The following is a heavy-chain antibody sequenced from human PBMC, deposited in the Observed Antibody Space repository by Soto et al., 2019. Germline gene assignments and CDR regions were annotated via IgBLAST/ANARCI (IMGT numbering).Heavy chain of an antibody. CDR2: IIPILDSA. J-gene: IGHJ4*02. D-gene: IGHD3-16*01. CDR1: GGTFSRSA. V-gene: IGHV1-69*01. CDR3: ARVMSFEY. Sequence: QVQLEQSGAEVKEPGSSVKVSCKASGGTFSRSAISWVRQAPGQGLEWMGGIIPILDSATYAQKLQCRLTITADESTSTAYLELTSLKSDDTAVYYCARVMSFEYWGQGTLVTVSS.